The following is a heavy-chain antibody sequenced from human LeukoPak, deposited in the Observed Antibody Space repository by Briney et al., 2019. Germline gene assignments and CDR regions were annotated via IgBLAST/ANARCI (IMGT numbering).Heavy chain of an antibody. V-gene: IGHV3-23*01. Sequence: GGSLRLSCAASGFTFSSYAMSWVRQAPGKGLEWVSAISGSGGSTYYADSVKGRFTISRDNPKNTLYLQMNSLRAEDTAVYYCANSEGHSMVRGVIIPHYFDYWGQGTLVTVSS. CDR2: ISGSGGST. CDR1: GFTFSSYA. CDR3: ANSEGHSMVRGVIIPHYFDY. D-gene: IGHD3-10*01. J-gene: IGHJ4*02.